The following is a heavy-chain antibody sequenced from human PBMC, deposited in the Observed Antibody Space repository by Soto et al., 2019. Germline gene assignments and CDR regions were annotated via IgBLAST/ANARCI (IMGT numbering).Heavy chain of an antibody. CDR1: GYTFTSYY. J-gene: IGHJ5*02. CDR2: INPSGGST. Sequence: ASVKVSCKASGYTFTSYYMHWARQAPGQGLEWMGIINPSGGSTSYAQKFQGRDTMTRDTSTSTVYMELSSLRSEDTAVYYCARAPQGGCSNYFNWFDPWGQGTLVTVSS. D-gene: IGHD4-4*01. V-gene: IGHV1-46*01. CDR3: ARAPQGGCSNYFNWFDP.